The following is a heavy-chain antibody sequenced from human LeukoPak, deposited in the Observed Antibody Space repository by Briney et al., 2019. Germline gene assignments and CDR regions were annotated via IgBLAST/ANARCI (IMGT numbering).Heavy chain of an antibody. V-gene: IGHV1-18*01. CDR3: ARRSDYGDPFYFDY. CDR2: ISAYNGNT. J-gene: IGHJ4*02. CDR1: GYTFTSYG. Sequence: APVKVSCKASGYTFTSYGISWVRQAPGQGLEWMGWISAYNGNTNYAQKLQGRVTMTTDTSTSTAYMELRSLRSDDTAVYYCARRSDYGDPFYFDYWGQGTLVTVSS. D-gene: IGHD4-17*01.